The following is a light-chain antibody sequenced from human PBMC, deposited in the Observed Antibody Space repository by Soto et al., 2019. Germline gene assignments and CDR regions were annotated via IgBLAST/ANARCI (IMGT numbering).Light chain of an antibody. CDR2: DVS. CDR3: SSYTSYNTLVL. Sequence: QSALTQPASVSGSPGQSITISCTGNSSDVGAYNYVSWYQQHPGKAPKLMIYDVSNRPSGVSNRFSGSKSGNTASLTISGLQPEDEADYYCSSYTSYNTLVLFGGGTKLTVL. CDR1: SSDVGAYNY. J-gene: IGLJ2*01. V-gene: IGLV2-14*01.